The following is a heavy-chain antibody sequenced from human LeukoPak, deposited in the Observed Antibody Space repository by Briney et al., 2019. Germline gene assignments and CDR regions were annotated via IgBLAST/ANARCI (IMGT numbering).Heavy chain of an antibody. CDR2: ISAYNGNT. V-gene: IGHV1-18*01. D-gene: IGHD6-19*01. J-gene: IGHJ4*02. CDR3: ARRSRWQVAAPPLLDY. CDR1: GYIFTSYG. Sequence: ASVKVSCKASGYIFTSYGISWVRQAPGQGLEWMGWISAYNGNTNYAQKLQGRVTMTTDTSTSTAYMELRSLRSDDTAVYYCARRSRWQVAAPPLLDYWGQGTLVTVSS.